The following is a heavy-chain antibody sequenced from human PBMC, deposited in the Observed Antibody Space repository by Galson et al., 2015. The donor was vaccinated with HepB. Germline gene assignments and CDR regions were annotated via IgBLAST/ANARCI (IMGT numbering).Heavy chain of an antibody. CDR2: ISSSSSTR. Sequence: SLRLSCAASGFTFSSYSMNWVRQAPGKGLEWVSYISSSSSTRYYADSVKGRFTISRDNAKNSLYLQMNSLRDEDTAVYYCARDSVAVAGTSAFDIWGQGTMVTVSS. J-gene: IGHJ3*02. CDR3: ARDSVAVAGTSAFDI. V-gene: IGHV3-48*02. CDR1: GFTFSSYS. D-gene: IGHD6-19*01.